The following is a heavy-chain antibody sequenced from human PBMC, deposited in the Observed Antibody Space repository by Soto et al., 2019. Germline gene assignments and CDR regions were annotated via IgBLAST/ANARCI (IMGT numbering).Heavy chain of an antibody. CDR1: GGSISSGGYY. V-gene: IGHV4-31*03. CDR2: IYYSGST. CDR3: AVNPLRLGWFDP. D-gene: IGHD3-16*01. Sequence: QVQLQESGPGLVKPSQTLSLTCTVSGGSISSGGYYWSWIRQHPGKGLEWIAYIYYSGSTYYNPSVKSRVTISVDTSKNQFSLKLSSVTAADTAAYYCAVNPLRLGWFDPWGQGTLVTVSS. J-gene: IGHJ5*02.